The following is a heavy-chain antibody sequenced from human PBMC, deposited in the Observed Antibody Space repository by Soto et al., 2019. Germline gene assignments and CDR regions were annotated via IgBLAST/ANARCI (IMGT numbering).Heavy chain of an antibody. CDR2: INSDGSST. CDR3: ARGVDSNYGYYYYYMDV. Sequence: GGSLRLSCAASGFTFSSYWMHWVRQAPGKGLVWVSRINSDGSSTSYADSVKGRFTISRDNAKNTLYLQMNSLRAEDAAVYYCARGVDSNYGYYYYYMDVWGKGTTVTVSS. D-gene: IGHD4-4*01. V-gene: IGHV3-74*01. CDR1: GFTFSSYW. J-gene: IGHJ6*03.